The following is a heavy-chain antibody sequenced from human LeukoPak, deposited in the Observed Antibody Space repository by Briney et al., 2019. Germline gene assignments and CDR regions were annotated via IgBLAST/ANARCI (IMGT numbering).Heavy chain of an antibody. CDR3: ARGYSSSYRIDY. CDR2: INTDGSST. Sequence: GGSLRLSCAASGFTFSNYWMHWVRQAPGKGLVWVSRINTDGSSTTYADSVKGRFAISRDNAKNTLYLQMNSLSAEDTAVYYCARGYSSSYRIDYWGQGTLVTVSS. D-gene: IGHD6-6*01. CDR1: GFTFSNYW. V-gene: IGHV3-74*01. J-gene: IGHJ4*02.